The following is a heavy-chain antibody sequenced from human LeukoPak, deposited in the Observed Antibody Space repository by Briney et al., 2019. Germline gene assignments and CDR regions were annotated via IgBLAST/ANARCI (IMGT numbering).Heavy chain of an antibody. D-gene: IGHD6-19*01. CDR1: ALTFSSYA. Sequence: PGGSLRLSCAASALTFSSYAMTWVRQAPAKGLEWVSSIRSSGYSTYYADSVKGRFTISRDNSKNTLYLQLNSLRAEDTTVYYCAKTTYASNSSGWYNHFDYWGQGTLVTVSS. CDR3: AKTTYASNSSGWYNHFDY. J-gene: IGHJ4*02. V-gene: IGHV3-23*01. CDR2: IRSSGYST.